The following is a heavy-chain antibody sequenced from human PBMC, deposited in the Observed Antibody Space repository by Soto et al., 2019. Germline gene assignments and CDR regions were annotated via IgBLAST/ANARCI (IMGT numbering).Heavy chain of an antibody. J-gene: IGHJ4*02. V-gene: IGHV3-9*01. D-gene: IGHD5-18*01. Sequence: PGGSLRLSSEASGFIFDDYAMHWVRQAPGKGLEWVSGISWNSGGLAYADSVKGRFTISRDNAKSSLYLQMNSLRAEDTALYYCAKSDLYGYSYGHFDYWGPGTLVTVSS. CDR2: ISWNSGGL. CDR3: AKSDLYGYSYGHFDY. CDR1: GFIFDDYA.